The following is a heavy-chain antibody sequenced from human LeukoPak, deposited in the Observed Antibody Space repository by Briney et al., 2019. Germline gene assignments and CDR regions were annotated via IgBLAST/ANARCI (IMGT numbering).Heavy chain of an antibody. V-gene: IGHV4-34*01. J-gene: IGHJ4*02. CDR1: GGPFTTYY. CDR2: IYHTGST. D-gene: IGHD1-1*01. Sequence: SETLSLTCAVYGGPFTTYYWSWIRQPPGKGLEWIGDIYHTGSTTYNPSLKSRVTISVDTSKNQFSLRLSSVTAADTAVYYCARASHWNQLHYFDYWGQGTLVTVSS. CDR3: ARASHWNQLHYFDY.